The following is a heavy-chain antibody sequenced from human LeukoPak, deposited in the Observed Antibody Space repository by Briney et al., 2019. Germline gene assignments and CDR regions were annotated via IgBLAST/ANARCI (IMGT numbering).Heavy chain of an antibody. CDR3: AKDPGASVSGFHMDV. D-gene: IGHD2-8*02. CDR2: IWSDGNNI. CDR1: GFTFKNYG. Sequence: PGGSLRLSCAASGFTFKNYGMHWVRQATGKGLEWVLFIWSDGNNIFYADSVKGRFTIPRDNPKNMLYLQMDTLRAEDTALYYCAKDPGASVSGFHMDVWGKGTTVIVSS. V-gene: IGHV3-30*02. J-gene: IGHJ6*03.